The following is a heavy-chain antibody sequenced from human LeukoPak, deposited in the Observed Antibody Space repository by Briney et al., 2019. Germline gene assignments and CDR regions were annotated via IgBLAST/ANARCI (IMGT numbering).Heavy chain of an antibody. V-gene: IGHV4-59*01. J-gene: IGHJ4*02. CDR2: IYYTGST. D-gene: IGHD6-6*01. CDR3: ARWGSIAVARFDY. CDR1: GGSISNYY. Sequence: SETLSLTCTVSGGSISNYYWSWIRQPPGKGLEWIGYIYYTGSTNYNPSLTSRVNISVDTSKNQFSLNLASVTAADTAVYYCARWGSIAVARFDYWGQGTLVTVSS.